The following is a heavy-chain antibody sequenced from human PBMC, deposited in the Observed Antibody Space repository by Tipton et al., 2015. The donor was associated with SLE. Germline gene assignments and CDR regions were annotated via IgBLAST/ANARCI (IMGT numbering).Heavy chain of an antibody. J-gene: IGHJ6*03. CDR2: IYASGST. CDR1: GGSLSSYY. V-gene: IGHV4-4*07. CDR3: ARVGYSNYMDV. D-gene: IGHD4-11*01. Sequence: TLSLTCTVSGGSLSSYYWSWIRQPAGKGLEWIGRIYASGSTEYNPSLKSRVTISVDPSKNQFSLRLTSLTAADTAVYYCARVGYSNYMDVWGKGTTVTVSS.